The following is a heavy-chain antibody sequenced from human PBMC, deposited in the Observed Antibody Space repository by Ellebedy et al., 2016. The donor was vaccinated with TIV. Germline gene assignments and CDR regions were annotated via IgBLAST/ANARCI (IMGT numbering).Heavy chain of an antibody. CDR3: AKSRGDINHDYGMDV. Sequence: PGGSLRLSCAASGFTFGHYWMHWVRQAPGKGLMWVSRIATDGSRTNYADSVRDRFTISRDNAKNTLYLQMNGLRADDTDVYYCAKSRGDINHDYGMDVWGQGTAVIVSS. V-gene: IGHV3-74*01. D-gene: IGHD3-9*01. CDR2: IATDGSRT. J-gene: IGHJ6*02. CDR1: GFTFGHYW.